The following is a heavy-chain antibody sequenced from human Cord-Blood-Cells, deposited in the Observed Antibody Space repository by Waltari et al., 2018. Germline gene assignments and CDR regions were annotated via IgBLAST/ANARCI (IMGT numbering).Heavy chain of an antibody. Sequence: EVQLVETGGGLIQPGGSLRLSCAASGFTARSNYMRWVRQAPGKGLEWVSVIYSGGSTYYADSVKGRFTISRDNSKNTLYLQMNSLRAEDTAVYYCARLAVLYSSSSTPFDYWGQGTLVTVSS. CDR1: GFTARSNY. J-gene: IGHJ4*02. V-gene: IGHV3-53*02. D-gene: IGHD6-6*01. CDR3: ARLAVLYSSSSTPFDY. CDR2: IYSGGST.